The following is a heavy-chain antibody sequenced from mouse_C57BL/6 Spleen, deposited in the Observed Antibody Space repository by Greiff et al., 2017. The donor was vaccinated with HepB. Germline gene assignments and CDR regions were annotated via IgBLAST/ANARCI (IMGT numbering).Heavy chain of an antibody. Sequence: QVQLKESGAELARPGASVKMSCKASGYTFTSYTMHWVKQRPGQGLEWIGYINPSSGYTKYNQKFKDKATLTADKSSSTAYMQLSSLTSEDSAVYYCSYGSSSWFAYWGQGTLVTVSA. V-gene: IGHV1-4*01. D-gene: IGHD1-1*01. CDR1: GYTFTSYT. J-gene: IGHJ3*01. CDR2: INPSSGYT. CDR3: SYGSSSWFAY.